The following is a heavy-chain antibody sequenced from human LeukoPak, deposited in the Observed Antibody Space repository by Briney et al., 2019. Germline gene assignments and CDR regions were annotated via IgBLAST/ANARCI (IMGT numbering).Heavy chain of an antibody. Sequence: SETLSLTCTVSGGSISSYYWSWIRQPPGKGLGWIGYIYYSGSTNYNPSLKSRVTISVDTSMNQFSLKLSSVTAADTAVYYCASSIAAAGMTLDFDYWGQGTLVTVSS. V-gene: IGHV4-59*01. CDR1: GGSISSYY. CDR3: ASSIAAAGMTLDFDY. D-gene: IGHD6-13*01. J-gene: IGHJ4*02. CDR2: IYYSGST.